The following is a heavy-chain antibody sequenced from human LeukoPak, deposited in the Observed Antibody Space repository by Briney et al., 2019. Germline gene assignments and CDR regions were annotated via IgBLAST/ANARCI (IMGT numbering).Heavy chain of an antibody. CDR3: ARWSGSSVSGMDV. CDR2: VYYSGST. Sequence: SETLSLTCTVSGGSFSSYYWSWIRQTPGKGLAWIGHVYYSGSTNYNPSLKSRVTISVDTSKNQFSLKLSSVTAADTAVYYCARWSGSSVSGMDVWGQGTTVTVSS. CDR1: GGSFSSYY. V-gene: IGHV4-59*01. J-gene: IGHJ6*02. D-gene: IGHD3-10*01.